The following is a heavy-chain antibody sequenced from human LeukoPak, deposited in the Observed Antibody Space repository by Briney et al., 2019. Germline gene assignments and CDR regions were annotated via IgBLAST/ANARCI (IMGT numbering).Heavy chain of an antibody. V-gene: IGHV3-74*01. Sequence: PGGSLRLSCAASGFTFSTYWMHWVRQAPGKGLVWVSRINSDGSSTSYADSVKGRFTISRDNAKNTLYLQMNSLRVEDTAVYYCERDRTYSSSLDYWGQGTLVTVSS. J-gene: IGHJ4*02. CDR1: GFTFSTYW. CDR3: ERDRTYSSSLDY. D-gene: IGHD6-13*01. CDR2: INSDGSST.